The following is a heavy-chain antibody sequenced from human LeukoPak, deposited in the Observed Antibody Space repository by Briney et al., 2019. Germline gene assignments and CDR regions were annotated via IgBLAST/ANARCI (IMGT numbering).Heavy chain of an antibody. CDR2: ISSSSSYI. CDR1: GFTFSSYA. V-gene: IGHV3-21*01. D-gene: IGHD6-19*01. CDR3: ARLAVAGQDY. J-gene: IGHJ4*02. Sequence: GGSLRLSCAASGFTFSSYAMSWVRQAPGKGLEWVLSISSSSSYIYYADSVKGRFTISRDNAKNSLYLQMNSLRAEDTAVYYCARLAVAGQDYWGQGTLVTVSS.